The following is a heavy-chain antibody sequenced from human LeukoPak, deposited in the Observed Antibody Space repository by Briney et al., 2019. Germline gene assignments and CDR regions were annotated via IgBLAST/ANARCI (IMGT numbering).Heavy chain of an antibody. V-gene: IGHV1-2*06. CDR3: ARVYYYDSSGRYDY. D-gene: IGHD3-22*01. Sequence: ASVKVSCKASGYTFTGYYMHWVRQAPGQGPEWMGRINPNSGGTNYAQKFQGRVTMTRDTSISTAYMELSRLRSDDTAVYYCARVYYYDSSGRYDYWGQGTLVTVSS. J-gene: IGHJ4*02. CDR1: GYTFTGYY. CDR2: INPNSGGT.